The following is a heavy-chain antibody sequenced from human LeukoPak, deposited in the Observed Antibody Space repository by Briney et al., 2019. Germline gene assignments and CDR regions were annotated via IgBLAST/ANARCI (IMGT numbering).Heavy chain of an antibody. Sequence: TGGSLRLACAASGFTFSSYAMNWVRQAPGKGLEWVSLISGSGGSAYYADAVKGRFTVSRDSSKNTLYLQMNSLRAEDTAVYYCAKSNLKYFDSWGQGTLVTVSS. CDR2: ISGSGGSA. CDR1: GFTFSSYA. J-gene: IGHJ4*02. CDR3: AKSNLKYFDS. V-gene: IGHV3-23*01.